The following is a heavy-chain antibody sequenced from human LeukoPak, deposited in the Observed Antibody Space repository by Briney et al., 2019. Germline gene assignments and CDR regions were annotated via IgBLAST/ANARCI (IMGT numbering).Heavy chain of an antibody. CDR1: GYTFTSYG. J-gene: IGHJ4*02. CDR3: ARAPDDYDFWSGPFDY. CDR2: ISTYNGNT. Sequence: ASVKVSCKASGYTFTSYGISWVRQAPGQGLEWMGWISTYNGNTNYAHKFQGRVTLTTDTSTSTAYMELRSLRSDDTAVYYCARAPDDYDFWSGPFDYWGRGTLVTVSS. D-gene: IGHD3-3*01. V-gene: IGHV1-18*01.